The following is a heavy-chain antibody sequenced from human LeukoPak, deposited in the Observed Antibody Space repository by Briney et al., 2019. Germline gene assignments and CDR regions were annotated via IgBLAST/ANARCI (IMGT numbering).Heavy chain of an antibody. CDR2: IIPIFGTA. CDR3: ARGGGEAMIAVAWGAFDI. Sequence: ASVKVSCKASGGTFSSYAISWVRQAPGQGFEWMGGIIPIFGTANYAQKFQGRVTITADESTSTAYMELSSLRSEDTAVYYCARGGGEAMIAVAWGAFDIWGRGTMVTVSS. CDR1: GGTFSSYA. J-gene: IGHJ3*02. V-gene: IGHV1-69*13. D-gene: IGHD3-22*01.